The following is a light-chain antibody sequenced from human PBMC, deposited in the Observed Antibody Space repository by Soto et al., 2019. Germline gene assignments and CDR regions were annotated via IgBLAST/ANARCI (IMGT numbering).Light chain of an antibody. CDR2: EVT. Sequence: QSALNQPPSASGSPGQSVTISCTGTSSEVGNYNYVSWYQQHPGKAPKLMIYEVTKRPSGVPDRFSGSKSGNTASLTVSGLQAEDEADYYCSSYAGSKTLFGGGTKLTVL. CDR1: SSEVGNYNY. CDR3: SSYAGSKTL. J-gene: IGLJ3*02. V-gene: IGLV2-8*01.